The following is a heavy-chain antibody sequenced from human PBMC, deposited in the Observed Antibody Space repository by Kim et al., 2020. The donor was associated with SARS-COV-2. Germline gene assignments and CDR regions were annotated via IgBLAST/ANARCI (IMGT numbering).Heavy chain of an antibody. J-gene: IGHJ6*01. CDR2: ICYSGSNK. D-gene: IGHD2-8*02. CDR1: GFTFSSYS. V-gene: IGHV3-21*01. Sequence: GGSLRLSCAASGFTFSSYSMNWVRQAPGKGLEWVSSICYSGSNKYYADSVKGRFTISRDNAKNSLYLQMNSLRAEDTAVYYCARDPEGGVLAYYYYG. CDR3: ARDPEGGVLAYYYYG.